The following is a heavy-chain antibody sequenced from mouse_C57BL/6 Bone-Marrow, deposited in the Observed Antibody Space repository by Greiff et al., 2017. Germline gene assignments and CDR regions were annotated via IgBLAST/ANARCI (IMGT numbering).Heavy chain of an antibody. CDR1: GFNIKDYY. J-gene: IGHJ3*01. CDR3: TTGYYGSSPFAY. Sequence: EVQLQQSGAELVRPGASVKLSCTASGFNIKDYYMHWVKQRPEQGLEWIGRIDPEDGDTEYAPKFQGKATMTADTSSNTAYLHLSSLTSEDTAVYYCTTGYYGSSPFAYWGQGTLVTVSA. CDR2: IDPEDGDT. D-gene: IGHD1-1*01. V-gene: IGHV14-1*01.